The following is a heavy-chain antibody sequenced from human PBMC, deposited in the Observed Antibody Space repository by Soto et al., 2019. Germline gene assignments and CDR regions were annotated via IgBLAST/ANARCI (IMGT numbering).Heavy chain of an antibody. V-gene: IGHV1-58*01. CDR1: GFTFTSSA. CDR2: IVVGSGNT. J-gene: IGHJ4*02. D-gene: IGHD3-22*01. Sequence: SVKVSCKASGFTFTSSAVQWVRQARGQRLEWIGWIVVGSGNTNYAQKFQERVTITRDMSTSTAYMELSSLRSEDTAVYYCAADLNLLSSGYPTFDYWGQGTLVTVSS. CDR3: AADLNLLSSGYPTFDY.